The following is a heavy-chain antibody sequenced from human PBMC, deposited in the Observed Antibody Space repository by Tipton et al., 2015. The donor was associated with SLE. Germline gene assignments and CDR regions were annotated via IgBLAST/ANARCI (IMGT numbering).Heavy chain of an antibody. CDR2: VYYSGTT. V-gene: IGHV4-59*01. CDR3: ARERGERYTSRIDL. J-gene: IGHJ5*02. CDR1: GSSITAYY. Sequence: TLSLTCTVSGSSITAYYWTWIRQPPGKGLEWIGYVYYSGTTNYNPSLKSRVTISVDTSKNQFSLKLSSVTAADTAVYYCARERGERYTSRIDLWGQGTLVTVSS. D-gene: IGHD3-16*01.